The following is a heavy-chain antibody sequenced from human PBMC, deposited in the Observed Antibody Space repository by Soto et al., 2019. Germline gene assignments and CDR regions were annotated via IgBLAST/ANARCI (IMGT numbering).Heavy chain of an antibody. V-gene: IGHV4-61*05. CDR2: IYYSGIT. D-gene: IGHD2-8*02. J-gene: IGHJ4*02. Sequence: SETLSLTCAVSGGSISSSSYYWGWIRQPPGKGLEWIGYIYYSGITDYNPSLKGRVTISVDTSKSQFSLKLSSVTAADTAVYYCARGGGVYYFDYWGQGTLVTVSS. CDR1: GGSISSSSYY. CDR3: ARGGGVYYFDY.